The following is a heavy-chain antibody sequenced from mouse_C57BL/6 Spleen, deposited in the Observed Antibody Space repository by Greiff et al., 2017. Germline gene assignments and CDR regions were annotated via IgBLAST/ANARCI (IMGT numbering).Heavy chain of an antibody. Sequence: VQLQQSGPELVKPGASVKISCKASGYSFTGYYMNWVKQSPEKSLEWIGEINPSTGGTTYNQKFKAKAPLTVDKSSSTAYMQLKSLTSEDSAVYYCARRSNYRYYFDYWGQGTTLTVSS. V-gene: IGHV1-42*01. J-gene: IGHJ2*01. CDR2: INPSTGGT. D-gene: IGHD2-5*01. CDR3: ARRSNYRYYFDY. CDR1: GYSFTGYY.